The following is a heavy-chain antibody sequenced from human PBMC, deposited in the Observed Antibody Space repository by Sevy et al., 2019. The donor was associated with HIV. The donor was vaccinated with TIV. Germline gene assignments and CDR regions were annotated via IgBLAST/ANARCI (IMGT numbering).Heavy chain of an antibody. V-gene: IGHV3-30-3*01. D-gene: IGHD5-12*01. CDR3: AREAGYTTTWSPGNY. Sequence: GGSLRLSFAASGFNFRAHAMHWVRQPPGKGLEWVAVISSTGSHKYYANSVRGRFTISRDNSENTLSLQMNGLRLDDTGLYYCAREAGYTTTWSPGNYWGLGTLVTVSS. CDR1: GFNFRAHA. J-gene: IGHJ4*02. CDR2: ISSTGSHK.